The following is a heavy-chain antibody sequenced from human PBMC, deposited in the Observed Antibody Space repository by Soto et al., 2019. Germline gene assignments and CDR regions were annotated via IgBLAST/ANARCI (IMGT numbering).Heavy chain of an antibody. D-gene: IGHD4-17*01. CDR2: IYYSGST. CDR3: ARQNGDYESAEYFQH. V-gene: IGHV4-59*08. CDR1: GGSISSYY. Sequence: SETLSLTCTVSGGSISSYYWSWIRQPPGKGLEWIVYIYYSGSTNYNPSLKSRVTISVDTSKNQFSLKLSSVTAADTAVYYCARQNGDYESAEYFQHWGQGTLVTVSS. J-gene: IGHJ1*01.